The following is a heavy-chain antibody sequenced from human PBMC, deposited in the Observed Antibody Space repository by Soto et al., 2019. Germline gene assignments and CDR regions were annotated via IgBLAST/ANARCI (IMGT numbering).Heavy chain of an antibody. Sequence: GVSLRLSCAASEFSLSSYAMSCFGQAPGKGLEWVSAISGGGGSTYYADSVKGRFTISRDNSKNTLYLQMNSLRAEDTAVYYCAKGAGDSCYELHYSHGLDVWGQGTMVA. CDR1: EFSLSSYA. CDR3: AKGAGDSCYELHYSHGLDV. J-gene: IGHJ6*02. V-gene: IGHV3-23*01. CDR2: ISGGGGST. D-gene: IGHD5-12*01.